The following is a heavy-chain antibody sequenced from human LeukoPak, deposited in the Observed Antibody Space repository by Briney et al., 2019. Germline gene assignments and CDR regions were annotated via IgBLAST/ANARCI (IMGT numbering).Heavy chain of an antibody. V-gene: IGHV4-39*07. D-gene: IGHD6-13*01. J-gene: IGHJ4*02. CDR2: IFYSGST. CDR1: GGSISSINYY. CDR3: ARAAAGNTPRYYFDY. Sequence: KTSETLSLTCTVSGGSISSINYYWGWIRQPPGKGLEWIGNIFYSGSTYYNPSLKSRVTISVGTSNNQFSLRLSSVTAADTAVYYCARAAAGNTPRYYFDYWGQGTLVTVSS.